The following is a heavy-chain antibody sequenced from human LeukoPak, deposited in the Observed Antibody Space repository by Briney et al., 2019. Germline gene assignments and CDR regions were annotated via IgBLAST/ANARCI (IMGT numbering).Heavy chain of an antibody. Sequence: TGGSLRLSCAASGFTFSSYSMNWVRQAPGKGLEWVASISGSNGYFYYADSVKGRFTISRDNARNSLFPQMNSLTAEDTAVYYCAREIIAATLDGWGQGTLVIVSS. D-gene: IGHD1-26*01. J-gene: IGHJ4*02. V-gene: IGHV3-21*01. CDR1: GFTFSSYS. CDR2: ISGSNGYF. CDR3: AREIIAATLDG.